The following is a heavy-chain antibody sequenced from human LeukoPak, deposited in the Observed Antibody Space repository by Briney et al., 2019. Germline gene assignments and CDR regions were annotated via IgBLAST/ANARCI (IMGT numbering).Heavy chain of an antibody. D-gene: IGHD2-21*01. V-gene: IGHV1-3*01. Sequence: GASVKVSCKASGYTLTKYVVHWVRQAPGQRPEWMGWINAGNGDTKYSQNFQGRVTITRDTSASTAYMELSSLTSEDTALYYCARDDCGDTCYPGGYWGQGTLVTVSS. CDR1: GYTLTKYV. CDR3: ARDDCGDTCYPGGY. J-gene: IGHJ4*02. CDR2: INAGNGDT.